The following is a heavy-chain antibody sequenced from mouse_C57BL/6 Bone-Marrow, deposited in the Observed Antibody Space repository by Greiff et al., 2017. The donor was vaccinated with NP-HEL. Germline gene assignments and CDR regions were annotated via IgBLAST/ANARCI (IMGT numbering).Heavy chain of an antibody. Sequence: QVQLQQPGAELVKPGASVKMSCKASGYTFTSYWITWVKQRPGQGLEWIGDIYPGSGSTNYNEKFKSKATLTVDTSSSTAYMQLSSLTSEDSAGYYCANKGAYEGYSFAYWGQGTLVTVSA. CDR3: ANKGAYEGYSFAY. CDR1: GYTFTSYW. J-gene: IGHJ3*01. V-gene: IGHV1-55*01. CDR2: IYPGSGST. D-gene: IGHD2-3*01.